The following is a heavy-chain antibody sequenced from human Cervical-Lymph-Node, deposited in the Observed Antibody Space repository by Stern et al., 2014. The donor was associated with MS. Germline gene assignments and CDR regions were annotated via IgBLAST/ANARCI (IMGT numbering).Heavy chain of an antibody. CDR3: ATDGRIYDFWSGIDY. D-gene: IGHD3-3*01. CDR1: GFTFSNYG. Sequence: VQLEESGGGVVQPGRSLRLSCAASGFTFSNYGMHWVRQAPGKGLEWLAVIWYDGSATYHADSVNGRFTISRDNSKNTLYLQMNSLRADDTAVYYCATDGRIYDFWSGIDYWGQGALVTVSS. J-gene: IGHJ4*02. V-gene: IGHV3-33*01. CDR2: IWYDGSAT.